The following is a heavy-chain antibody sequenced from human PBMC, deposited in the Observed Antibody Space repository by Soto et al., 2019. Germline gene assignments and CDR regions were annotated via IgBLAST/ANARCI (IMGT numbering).Heavy chain of an antibody. CDR3: ARRYYYYYGMDV. V-gene: IGHV3-11*03. CDR2: ISSSSSYT. CDR1: GFTFSDYY. J-gene: IGHJ6*02. Sequence: VQLLESGGGLVQRGGSLRLSCAASGFTFSDYYMSWIRQAPGKGLEWVSYISSSSSYTNYADSVKGRFTISRDNAKNSLYLQMNSLRAEDTAVYYCARRYYYYYGMDVWGQGTTVTVSS.